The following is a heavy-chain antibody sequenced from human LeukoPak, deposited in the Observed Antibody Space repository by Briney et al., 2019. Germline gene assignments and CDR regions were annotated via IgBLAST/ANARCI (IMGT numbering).Heavy chain of an antibody. D-gene: IGHD6-25*01. J-gene: IGHJ3*02. CDR2: ISSSSSYI. V-gene: IGHV3-21*01. CDR3: ARVAADGGAFDI. Sequence: GGSLRLSCAASGFTFSSYSMNWVRQAPGKGLEWVSSISSSSSYIYYADSVKGRFTISRDNAKNSLYLQMNSLRAEDTAVYYCARVAADGGAFDIWGQGTMVTVSS. CDR1: GFTFSSYS.